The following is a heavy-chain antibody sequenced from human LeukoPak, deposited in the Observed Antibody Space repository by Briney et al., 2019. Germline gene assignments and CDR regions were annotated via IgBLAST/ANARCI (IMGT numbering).Heavy chain of an antibody. D-gene: IGHD3-3*01. Sequence: SETLSLTCTVSGGSVSSGSYYWSWIRQPPGKGLEWIGYIYYSVSTNYNPSLKSRVTISVDTSKNQFSLKLSSVTAADPAVYXCAXGPXYXDFXXGFGDAXDXWGQGTXXXVSS. J-gene: IGHJ3*02. CDR3: AXGPXYXDFXXGFGDAXDX. CDR2: IYYSVST. CDR1: GGSVSSGSYY. V-gene: IGHV4-61*01.